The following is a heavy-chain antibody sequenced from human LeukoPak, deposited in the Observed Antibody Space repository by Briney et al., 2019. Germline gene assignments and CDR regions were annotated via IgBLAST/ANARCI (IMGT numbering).Heavy chain of an antibody. CDR2: ISWDGGST. CDR1: GFTFDDYA. CDR3: AKDQSPGYCCSTSCFPPPSIDY. J-gene: IGHJ4*02. Sequence: GGSLRLSCAASGFTFDDYAMHWVRQAPGKGLEWVSLISWDGGSTYYADSVKGRFTISRDNSKNSLYLQMNSLRAEDTALYYCAKDQSPGYCCSTSCFPPPSIDYWGQGTLVTVSS. D-gene: IGHD2-2*01. V-gene: IGHV3-43D*03.